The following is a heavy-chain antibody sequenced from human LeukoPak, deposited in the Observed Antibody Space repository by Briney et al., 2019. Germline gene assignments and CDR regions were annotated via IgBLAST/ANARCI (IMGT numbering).Heavy chain of an antibody. V-gene: IGHV3-30*04. Sequence: PGGSLRLSCAASGFTFSNYALHWVRQTPGKGLEWVAIISSDVSNEYYADPVKGRFTISRDNSRDTLYLDMNSLRADDTAVYYCVRDERSVSGYSHFDHWGQGTLVTVSS. CDR1: GFTFSNYA. CDR2: ISSDVSNE. J-gene: IGHJ4*02. D-gene: IGHD3-22*01. CDR3: VRDERSVSGYSHFDH.